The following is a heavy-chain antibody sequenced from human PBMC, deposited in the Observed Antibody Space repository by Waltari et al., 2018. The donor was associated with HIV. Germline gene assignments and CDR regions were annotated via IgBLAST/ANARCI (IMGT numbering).Heavy chain of an antibody. Sequence: QVQLQESGPGLVRPSGTLSLTCAVTGGSIKSSKWWSGLRQPPGKGLEWIGDIHHSGNLNYNSSLKSRAALSVDRYKNHFSLKLTSVTTADTATYFCARLRDYGDYGHYDSWGRGTLVVVSS. D-gene: IGHD4-17*01. CDR2: IHHSGNL. CDR3: ARLRDYGDYGHYDS. CDR1: GGSIKSSKW. V-gene: IGHV4-4*02. J-gene: IGHJ5*01.